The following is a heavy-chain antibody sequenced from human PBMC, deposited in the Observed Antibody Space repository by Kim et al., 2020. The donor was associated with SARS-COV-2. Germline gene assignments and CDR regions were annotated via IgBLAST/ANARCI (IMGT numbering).Heavy chain of an antibody. Sequence: ASVKVSCKASGYTFTSYGISWVRQAPGQGLEWMGWISAYNGNTNYAQKLQGRVTMTTDTSTSTAYMELRSLRSDDTAVYYCARGRPRGYYDSSGYYWFDYWGQGTLVTVSS. J-gene: IGHJ4*02. CDR1: GYTFTSYG. CDR3: ARGRPRGYYDSSGYYWFDY. CDR2: ISAYNGNT. V-gene: IGHV1-18*01. D-gene: IGHD3-22*01.